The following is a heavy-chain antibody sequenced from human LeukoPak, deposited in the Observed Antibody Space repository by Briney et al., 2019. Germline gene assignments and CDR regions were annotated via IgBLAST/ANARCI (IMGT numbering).Heavy chain of an antibody. CDR2: INPNSGGT. Sequence: ASVKVSCKASGYIFTGYYMHWVRQAPGQGLEWMGWINPNSGGTNYAQKFQGRVTMTRDTSISTAYMELSRLRSDDTAVYYCARDYDYVWGSYRSPAYWGQGTLVTVSS. CDR3: ARDYDYVWGSYRSPAY. V-gene: IGHV1-2*02. D-gene: IGHD3-16*02. CDR1: GYIFTGYY. J-gene: IGHJ4*02.